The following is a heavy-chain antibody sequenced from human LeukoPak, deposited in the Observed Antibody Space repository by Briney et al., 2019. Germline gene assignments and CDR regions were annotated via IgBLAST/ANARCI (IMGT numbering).Heavy chain of an antibody. D-gene: IGHD3-3*01. J-gene: IGHJ6*03. CDR2: IYTSGST. CDR3: AGGPYDFWSGYSLSGYYYYYMDV. CDR1: AGSISIGSYY. V-gene: IGHV4-61*02. Sequence: SQTLSLTCTVSAGSISIGSYYWSWIRQPAGKGLEWIGRIYTSGSTNYNPSLKSRVTIAVATSKNQFSLKLSSVTAADTAVYYCAGGPYDFWSGYSLSGYYYYYMDVWGKGTTVTVSS.